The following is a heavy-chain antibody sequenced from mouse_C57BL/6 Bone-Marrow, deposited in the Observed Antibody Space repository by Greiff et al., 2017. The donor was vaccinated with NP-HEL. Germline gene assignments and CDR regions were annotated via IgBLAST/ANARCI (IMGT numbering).Heavy chain of an antibody. CDR3: TTWGLLSFYWYFDV. V-gene: IGHV14-4*01. D-gene: IGHD2-13*01. Sequence: VQLQQSGAELVRPGASVKLSCTASGFNIKDDYMHWVKQRPEQGLEWIGWIDPENGDTEYASKFQGKATITADTSSNTAYLQLSSLTSEDTAVYYCTTWGLLSFYWYFDVWGTGTTVTVSS. CDR2: IDPENGDT. CDR1: GFNIKDDY. J-gene: IGHJ1*03.